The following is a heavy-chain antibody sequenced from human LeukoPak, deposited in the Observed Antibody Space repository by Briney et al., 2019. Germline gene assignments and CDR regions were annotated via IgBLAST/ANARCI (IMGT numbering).Heavy chain of an antibody. J-gene: IGHJ6*02. CDR3: TKAAAGSGDYGMDV. Sequence: GGSLRLSCLTSGFTFSTNAMSWVRQAPGKGLEWISGISGSGASTYYADSVTGRFTISRDNSRNTLYLQMNSLKVEDTAVFYCTKAAAGSGDYGMDVWGQGTTVTV. CDR2: ISGSGAST. D-gene: IGHD3-10*01. CDR1: GFTFSTNA. V-gene: IGHV3-23*01.